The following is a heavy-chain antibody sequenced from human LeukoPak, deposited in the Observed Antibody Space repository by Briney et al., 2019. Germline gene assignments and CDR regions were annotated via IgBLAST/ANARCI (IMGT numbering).Heavy chain of an antibody. J-gene: IGHJ3*01. V-gene: IGHV1-2*02. D-gene: IGHD3-3*01. CDR1: GYTFTDYL. CDR3: ARAVGRSGPDAFDG. Sequence: ASVKVSCKASGYTFTDYLIHWVRQAPGQGPEWVGWIQPNSGGSNYAPKFQGRVAMTRDTSFTTAYMDVSSLRSDDTAVYYCARAVGRSGPDAFDGWGQGTMVTGSS. CDR2: IQPNSGGS.